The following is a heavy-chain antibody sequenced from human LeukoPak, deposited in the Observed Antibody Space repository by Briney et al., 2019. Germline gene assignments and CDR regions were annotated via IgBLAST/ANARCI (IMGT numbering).Heavy chain of an antibody. J-gene: IGHJ4*02. D-gene: IGHD6-19*01. V-gene: IGHV3-11*04. CDR3: AGEAEAGTDY. Sequence: GGSLRLSCAVSGFILSDYYMSWIRQAPGKGLEWVSYISSSGSTIYYADSVKGRFTISRDNAKNSLHLQMNSLRVEDTAVYYCAGEAEAGTDYWGQGTLVTVSS. CDR2: ISSSGSTI. CDR1: GFILSDYY.